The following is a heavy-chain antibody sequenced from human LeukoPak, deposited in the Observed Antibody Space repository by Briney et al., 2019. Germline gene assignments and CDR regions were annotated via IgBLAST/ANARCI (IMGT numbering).Heavy chain of an antibody. Sequence: GGSLRLSCAASGFTFSSYEMNWVRQAPGKGLEWVSYISSSGSTIYYADSVKGRFTIPRDNAKNSLYLQMNSLRAEDTAVYYCARGLYYYGSGSNHFDYWGQGTLVTVSS. V-gene: IGHV3-48*03. CDR1: GFTFSSYE. CDR2: ISSSGSTI. D-gene: IGHD3-10*01. J-gene: IGHJ4*02. CDR3: ARGLYYYGSGSNHFDY.